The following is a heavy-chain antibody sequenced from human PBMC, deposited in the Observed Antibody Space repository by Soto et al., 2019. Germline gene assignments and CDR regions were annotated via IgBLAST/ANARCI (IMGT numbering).Heavy chain of an antibody. CDR2: ISYDGSNK. CDR1: GFTFSSYA. D-gene: IGHD5-18*01. Sequence: GGSLRLSCAASGFTFSSYAMHWVRQAPGKGLEWVAVISYDGSNKYYADSVKGRFTISRDNSKNTLYLQMNSLRAEDTAVYYCARDRSGIQLWLLVWDYWGQGTLVTVSS. J-gene: IGHJ4*02. V-gene: IGHV3-30-3*01. CDR3: ARDRSGIQLWLLVWDY.